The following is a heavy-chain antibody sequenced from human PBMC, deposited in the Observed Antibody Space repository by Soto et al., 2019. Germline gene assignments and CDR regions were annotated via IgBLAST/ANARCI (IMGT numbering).Heavy chain of an antibody. CDR3: ASGGRWLQSAYYYGMDV. CDR1: GGTFSSYA. J-gene: IGHJ6*02. D-gene: IGHD3-16*01. V-gene: IGHV1-69*13. Sequence: SVKVSCKASGGTFSSYAISWVRQAPGQGLEWMGGIIPIFGTANYAQKFQGRVTITADESTSTAYMELSSLRSEDTTVYYCASGGRWLQSAYYYGMDVWGQGTTVTVSS. CDR2: IIPIFGTA.